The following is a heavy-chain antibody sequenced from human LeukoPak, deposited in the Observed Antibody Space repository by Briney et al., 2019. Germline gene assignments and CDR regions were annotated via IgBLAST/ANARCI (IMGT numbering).Heavy chain of an antibody. CDR3: ALLGSSALDY. CDR1: GDSIGTYY. V-gene: IGHV4-4*07. CDR2: IYRSGTT. D-gene: IGHD3-22*01. J-gene: IGHJ4*01. Sequence: SETLSPTCTVSGDSIGTYYYNWIRQPAGKGLEWIGRIYRSGTTYYNPSLKSRLTMSVDTSKNQFSLKLRSVTAADTALYFCALLGSSALDYWGHGTLVTVSS.